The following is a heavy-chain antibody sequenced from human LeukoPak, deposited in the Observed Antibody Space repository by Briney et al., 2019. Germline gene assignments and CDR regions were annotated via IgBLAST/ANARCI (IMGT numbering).Heavy chain of an antibody. J-gene: IGHJ5*02. V-gene: IGHV1-46*01. CDR2: INPRGGST. D-gene: IGHD2-21*02. Sequence: ASVKVSCKASGYTFTNYFMHWVRQAPGQGLEWMGIINPRGGSTGYAQKFQGRITMTTDMSTRTVYMELSSLESEDTAVYYCARRDCVGDCYSNWSDPWGQGTLVTVSS. CDR1: GYTFTNYF. CDR3: ARRDCVGDCYSNWSDP.